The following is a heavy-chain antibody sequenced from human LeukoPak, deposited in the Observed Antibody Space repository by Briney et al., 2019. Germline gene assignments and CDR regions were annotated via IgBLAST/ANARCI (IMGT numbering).Heavy chain of an antibody. V-gene: IGHV4-34*01. D-gene: IGHD3-10*01. CDR1: GGSFSGYY. CDR3: ARGGGGLWFGERERLDY. J-gene: IGHJ4*02. CDR2: INHSGST. Sequence: SETLSLTCAVYGGSFSGYYWSWSRQPPGKGLEWIGEINHSGSTNYNPSLKSRVTISVDTSKNQFSLKLSSVTAADTAVYYCARGGGGLWFGERERLDYRGQGTLVTVSS.